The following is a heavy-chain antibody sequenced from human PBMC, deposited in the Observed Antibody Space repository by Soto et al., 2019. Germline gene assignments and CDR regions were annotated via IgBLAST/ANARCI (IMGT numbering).Heavy chain of an antibody. V-gene: IGHV3-33*01. J-gene: IGHJ4*02. CDR1: GFTFSSYG. CDR2: IWYDGSNK. D-gene: IGHD5-18*01. CDR3: ARDYTPRGAMVSY. Sequence: QVQLVESGGGVVQPGRSLRLSCAASGFTFSSYGMHWVRQAPGKGLEWVAVIWYDGSNKYYADSVKGRFTISRDNSKNSLYLQMNSLRGEDTAVYYCARDYTPRGAMVSYWGQGTLVPVPS.